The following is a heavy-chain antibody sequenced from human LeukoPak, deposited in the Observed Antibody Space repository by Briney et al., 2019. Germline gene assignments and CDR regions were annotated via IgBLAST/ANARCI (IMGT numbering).Heavy chain of an antibody. J-gene: IGHJ6*04. CDR1: GFTFSSYA. CDR2: ISYDGSNK. D-gene: IGHD3-10*01. Sequence: PGGSLRLSCAASGFTFSSYAMHWVRQAPGKGLEWVAVISYDGSNKYYADSVKGRFTISRDNAKNSLYLQMNSLRAEDTAVYYCARIPFTMVRGVTAYYYYGMDVWGKGTTVTVSS. V-gene: IGHV3-30*04. CDR3: ARIPFTMVRGVTAYYYYGMDV.